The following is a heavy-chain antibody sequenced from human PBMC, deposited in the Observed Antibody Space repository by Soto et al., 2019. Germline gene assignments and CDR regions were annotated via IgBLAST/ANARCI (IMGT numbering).Heavy chain of an antibody. Sequence: QVQLQESGPGLVKPSQTLSLTCTVSGGSISSGGYYWSWIRQHPGKGLEWIGYIYYSGSTYYNPSLKSRVTTSVDTSQNQFSLKLSSVTAADTAVYYCAKVLMVYSSPAFDIWGQGTMVTVSS. D-gene: IGHD2-8*01. CDR1: GGSISSGGYY. J-gene: IGHJ3*02. CDR2: IYYSGST. CDR3: AKVLMVYSSPAFDI. V-gene: IGHV4-31*03.